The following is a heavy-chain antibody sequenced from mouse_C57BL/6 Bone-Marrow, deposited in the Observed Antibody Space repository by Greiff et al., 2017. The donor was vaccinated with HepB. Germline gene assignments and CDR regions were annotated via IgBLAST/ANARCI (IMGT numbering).Heavy chain of an antibody. CDR3: ARRNLLWYYYFDY. CDR1: GFTFSDYG. J-gene: IGHJ2*01. V-gene: IGHV5-17*01. D-gene: IGHD2-1*01. CDR2: ISSGSSTI. Sequence: EVQVVESGGGLVKPGGSLKLSCAASGFTFSDYGMHWVRQAPEKGLEWVAYISSGSSTIYYADTVKGRFTISRDNAKNTLFLQMTSLRSEDTAMYYCARRNLLWYYYFDYWGQGTTLTVSS.